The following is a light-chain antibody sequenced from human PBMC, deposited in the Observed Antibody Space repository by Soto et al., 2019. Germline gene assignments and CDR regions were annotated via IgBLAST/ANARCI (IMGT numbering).Light chain of an antibody. V-gene: IGLV2-8*01. CDR1: SSDVGGYNY. J-gene: IGLJ2*01. Sequence: QSALTQPPSASGSPGQSVTISCTGTSSDVGGYNYVSWYQQHPGRAPKLMIYEVSKRPSGVPDRFSGSKSGNTASLTVSGLHAEDEAYYYCSSFAGSNTVFGGGTKLTVL. CDR2: EVS. CDR3: SSFAGSNTV.